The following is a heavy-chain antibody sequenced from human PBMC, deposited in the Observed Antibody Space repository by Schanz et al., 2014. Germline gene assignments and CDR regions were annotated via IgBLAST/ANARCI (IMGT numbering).Heavy chain of an antibody. D-gene: IGHD5-12*01. V-gene: IGHV3-48*01. CDR1: GFTFSGYS. CDR2: ISGSSSTK. CDR3: ARSRGFDSIFDF. Sequence: EVQLLESGGGLVQPGGSLRLSCAASGFTFSGYSMNWVRQAPGKGLEWVSYISGSSSTKYYADSVKGRFTISRDNAKNSLYLQMNSLRAEDTAVYYCARSRGFDSIFDFWGRGTLVTVSS. J-gene: IGHJ4*02.